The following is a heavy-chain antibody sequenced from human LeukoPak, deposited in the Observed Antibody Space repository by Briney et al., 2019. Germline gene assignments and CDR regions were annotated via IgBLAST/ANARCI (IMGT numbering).Heavy chain of an antibody. Sequence: GGSLRLSCAASGFTFSSYAMSWVRQAPGKGLEWVSAISGSGGSTYYADSVKGRFTISRDNSKNTLYLQMNSLRAEDTAVYYCAKALVPAAPNYYYGMDVWGQGTTVTVSS. CDR2: ISGSGGST. CDR3: AKALVPAAPNYYYGMDV. J-gene: IGHJ6*02. CDR1: GFTFSSYA. V-gene: IGHV3-23*01. D-gene: IGHD2-2*01.